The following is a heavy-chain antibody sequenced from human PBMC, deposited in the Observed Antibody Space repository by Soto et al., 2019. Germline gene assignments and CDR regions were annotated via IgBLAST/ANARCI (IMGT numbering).Heavy chain of an antibody. V-gene: IGHV3-9*01. J-gene: IGHJ5*01. CDR2: ISWNSDNI. D-gene: IGHD3-16*01. CDR3: AKDAGAEGAMNWFDS. Sequence: PGGSLRLSXAASGFRFDDYALHWVRQAPGKGLEWVSSISWNSDNIRYADSVKGRFTISRDNAKNSLYLQMNSLRAEDTAFYYRAKDAGAEGAMNWFDSWGQGTLVT. CDR1: GFRFDDYA.